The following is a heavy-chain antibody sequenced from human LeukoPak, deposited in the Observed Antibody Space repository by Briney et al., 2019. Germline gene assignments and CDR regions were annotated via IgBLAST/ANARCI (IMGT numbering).Heavy chain of an antibody. CDR1: GFSFSSYA. CDR2: MSSSDDGR. D-gene: IGHD2-15*01. V-gene: IGHV3-23*01. J-gene: IGHJ4*02. Sequence: GGSLRLSCATSGFSFSSYAMSWVRQAPGKGLEWVSAMSSSDDGRYYAASVRGRFTISRDTSRSTLYLQMNSLRAEDAAVYYCAKAPLSRCTGAICYALDYWGQGTLVTVSS. CDR3: AKAPLSRCTGAICYALDY.